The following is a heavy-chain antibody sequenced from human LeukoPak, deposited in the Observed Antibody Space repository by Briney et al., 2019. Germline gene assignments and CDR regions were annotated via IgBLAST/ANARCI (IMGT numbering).Heavy chain of an antibody. V-gene: IGHV3-23*01. CDR1: GFTFSSYA. Sequence: GGSLRLSCAASGFTFSSYAMSWVRQAPGKGLEWVSAISGSGGSTYYADSVKGRFTISRDNSKNTLYLQMNSLRAEDTAVYYCAKGMGRYFDWLLWYWGQGTLVTVSS. J-gene: IGHJ4*02. CDR2: ISGSGGST. D-gene: IGHD3-9*01. CDR3: AKGMGRYFDWLLWY.